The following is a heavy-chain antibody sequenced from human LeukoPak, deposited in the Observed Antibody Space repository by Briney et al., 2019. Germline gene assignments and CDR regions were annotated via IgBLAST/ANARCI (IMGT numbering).Heavy chain of an antibody. V-gene: IGHV1-2*02. CDR1: GYTFTGYY. D-gene: IGHD5-24*01. CDR2: INPNSGGT. Sequence: GASVKVSCKASGYTFTGYYMHWVRQAPGQGLEWMGWINPNSGGTNYAQKFQGRVTMTRDTSISTAYMELSRLRSDDTAVYYCARTMATIKEWFDPWGQGTLATVSS. J-gene: IGHJ5*02. CDR3: ARTMATIKEWFDP.